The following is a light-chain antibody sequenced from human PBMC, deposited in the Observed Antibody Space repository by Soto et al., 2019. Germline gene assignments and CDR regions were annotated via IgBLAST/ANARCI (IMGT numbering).Light chain of an antibody. V-gene: IGKV1-5*03. CDR2: RAS. CDR1: QSISSW. CDR3: QRYNWYPYS. J-gene: IGKJ2*03. Sequence: DIQMTQSPSTLSASVGDRVTITCRASQSISSWLAWYQQKPGEAPKLLIYRASILESGVPSRFSGSGSGTEFTLTISSLQPDDFATCYCQRYNWYPYSFGQGTKLEIK.